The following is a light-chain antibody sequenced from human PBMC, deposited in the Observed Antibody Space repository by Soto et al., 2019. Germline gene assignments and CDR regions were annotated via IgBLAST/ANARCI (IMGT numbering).Light chain of an antibody. CDR2: RDD. Sequence: QSVLTQPPSASGTPGQRVIITCSGGSSNVERNYVYWYQHLPGTAPKLLIYRDDQRPSGVPDRFSGSKSDTSASLAISGLRSEDEAAYYCAVWDDRLSGLFGGGTKLTVL. CDR1: SSNVERNY. V-gene: IGLV1-47*01. CDR3: AVWDDRLSGL. J-gene: IGLJ3*02.